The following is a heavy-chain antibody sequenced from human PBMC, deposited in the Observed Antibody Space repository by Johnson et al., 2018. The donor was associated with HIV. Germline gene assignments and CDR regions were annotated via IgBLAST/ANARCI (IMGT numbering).Heavy chain of an antibody. J-gene: IGHJ3*02. CDR3: AKAYSAVVGDALDI. Sequence: VQLVESGGGVVQPGGSLRLYCAASGFTFSSSWMHWICQAPEKGLEWVADITCDGSEKYYVDSVKGRLTISRDNAKNSLYLQMNSLRAEDTAVYYCAKAYSAVVGDALDIWGQGTMVTVSS. CDR1: GFTFSSSW. CDR2: ITCDGSEK. V-gene: IGHV3-52*01. D-gene: IGHD3-22*01.